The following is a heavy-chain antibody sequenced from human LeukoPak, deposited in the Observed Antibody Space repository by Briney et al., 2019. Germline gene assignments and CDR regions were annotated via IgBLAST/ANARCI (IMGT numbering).Heavy chain of an antibody. CDR1: GFTFSSYW. V-gene: IGHV3-74*01. J-gene: IGHJ6*03. CDR3: ARDDYYYYYMDV. CDR2: INTDGSST. Sequence: GGSLRLSCAASGFTFSSYWMHWVRQAPGKGLVWVSRINTDGSSTSYADSVKGRFTISRDNAKNTLYLQMNSLRAEDTAVYYCARDDYYYYYMDVWGKGTTVTVSS.